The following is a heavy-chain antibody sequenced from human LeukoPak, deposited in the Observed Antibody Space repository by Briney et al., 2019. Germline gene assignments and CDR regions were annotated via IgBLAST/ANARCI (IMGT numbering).Heavy chain of an antibody. J-gene: IGHJ3*02. V-gene: IGHV3-23*01. CDR2: ISGSGGST. D-gene: IGHD5-24*01. Sequence: GGSLRLSCAASGFTFSSYAMSWVRQAPGKGLEWVSAISGSGGSTYYADSVKGRFTISRDNSKNTLYLQMNSPRAEDTAVYYCARDAGRDGYNPMWAFDIWGQGTMVTVSS. CDR3: ARDAGRDGYNPMWAFDI. CDR1: GFTFSSYA.